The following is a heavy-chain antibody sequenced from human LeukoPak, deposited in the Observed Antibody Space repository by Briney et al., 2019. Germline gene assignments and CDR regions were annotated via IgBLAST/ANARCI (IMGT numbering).Heavy chain of an antibody. Sequence: GGSLRLSCAASGFTFSSYWMSWVRQAPGKGLEWVANIKQDGSEKYYVDSVKGRFTISRDNAKNSLFLQMNSLRVEDTAVYYCARHVVAVGFDYWGQGTLVTVSS. CDR2: IKQDGSEK. V-gene: IGHV3-7*01. CDR1: GFTFSSYW. D-gene: IGHD3-22*01. CDR3: ARHVVAVGFDY. J-gene: IGHJ4*02.